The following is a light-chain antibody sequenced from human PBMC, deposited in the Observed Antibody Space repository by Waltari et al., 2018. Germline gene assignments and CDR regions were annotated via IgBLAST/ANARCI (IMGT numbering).Light chain of an antibody. CDR1: QSVSRN. J-gene: IGKJ1*01. CDR2: DAS. V-gene: IGKV3-20*01. Sequence: EIVFPHSPGTLSLSRVEGPTLSCRASQSVSRNLAWYQQKPGQAPRLLIYDASTRAPGIPDRFSGSGSGTDFSLTISRLEPEDFAVYYCQKYGNLPVTFGQGTKVEIK. CDR3: QKYGNLPVT.